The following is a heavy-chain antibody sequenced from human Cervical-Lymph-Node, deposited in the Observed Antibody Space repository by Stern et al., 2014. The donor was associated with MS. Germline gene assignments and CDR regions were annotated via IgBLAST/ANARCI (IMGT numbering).Heavy chain of an antibody. D-gene: IGHD3-3*01. CDR1: GYTFTKYL. J-gene: IGHJ5*02. CDR2: INSHTGAP. V-gene: IGHV7-4-1*02. CDR3: ARDMSDFWSDYGHNWCDP. Sequence: VHLVESGSELKKPGASVTVSCKASGYTFTKYLIHWVRQAPGQGLEWMGWINSHTGAPMYARGFAGRFVFSLDTSVTTAYLQISRLKTEDTAVYYCARDMSDFWSDYGHNWCDPWGQGTLVTVSS.